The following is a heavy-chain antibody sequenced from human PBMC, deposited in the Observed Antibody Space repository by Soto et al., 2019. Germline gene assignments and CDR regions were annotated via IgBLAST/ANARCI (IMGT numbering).Heavy chain of an antibody. CDR2: IIPIFGTA. CDR1: GGTFSTYV. J-gene: IGHJ4*02. D-gene: IGHD1-26*01. Sequence: GASVKVSCKASGGTFSTYVISWVRQAPGQGLEWMGGIIPIFGTANYAQKFQGRVTISADESTSTAYMELRSLRSDDTAVYYCARDAAVGLFDYWGQGTLVTVSS. CDR3: ARDAAVGLFDY. V-gene: IGHV1-69*13.